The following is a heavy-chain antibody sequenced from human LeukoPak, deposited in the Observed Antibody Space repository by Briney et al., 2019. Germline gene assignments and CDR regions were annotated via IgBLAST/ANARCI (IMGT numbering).Heavy chain of an antibody. CDR3: ATGQHMVRGVILGY. CDR2: FDPEDGET. V-gene: IGHV1-24*01. J-gene: IGHJ4*02. Sequence: PGASVKVSCKVSGYTLTELSMHWVRQAPGKGLEWMGGFDPEDGETIYAQKFQGRVTMTEDTSTDTAYMELSNLRSEDTAVYYCATGQHMVRGVILGYWGQGTLVTVSS. CDR1: GYTLTELS. D-gene: IGHD3-10*01.